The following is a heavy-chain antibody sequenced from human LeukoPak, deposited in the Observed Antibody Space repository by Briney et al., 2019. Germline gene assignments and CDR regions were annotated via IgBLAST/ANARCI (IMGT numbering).Heavy chain of an antibody. V-gene: IGHV3-20*04. D-gene: IGHD6-13*01. CDR3: ARDPFGAAGLDAFDI. Sequence: GRSLRLSCAASGFTFDDYGMSWVRQAPGKGLEWVSGINWNGGSTGYADSVKGRFTISRDNAKNSLYLQMNSLRAEDTALYYCARDPFGAAGLDAFDIWGQGTMVTVSS. J-gene: IGHJ3*02. CDR1: GFTFDDYG. CDR2: INWNGGST.